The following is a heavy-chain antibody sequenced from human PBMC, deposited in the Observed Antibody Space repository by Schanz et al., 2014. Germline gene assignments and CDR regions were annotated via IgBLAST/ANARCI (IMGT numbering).Heavy chain of an antibody. CDR2: IHYSGST. Sequence: QVQLQESGPGLVKPSETLSLTCIVSGGSTRSSNYYWSWIRRHPGKGLEWIGHIHYSGSTYYNPSLKSRFTISMDPSKNQFSLRLPSLTAADTAVYYCAKFLYDDPSWGQGTLVTVSS. J-gene: IGHJ5*02. CDR3: AKFLYDDPS. V-gene: IGHV4-31*02. D-gene: IGHD3-3*01. CDR1: GGSTRSSNYY.